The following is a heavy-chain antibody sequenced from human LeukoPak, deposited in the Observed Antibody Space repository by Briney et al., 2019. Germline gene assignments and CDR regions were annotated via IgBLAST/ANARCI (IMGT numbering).Heavy chain of an antibody. V-gene: IGHV4-59*01. J-gene: IGHJ4*02. CDR2: IYYSGST. D-gene: IGHD2-15*01. CDR1: GGSISSYY. Sequence: NPSETLSLTCTVSGGSISSYYWSWIRQPPGNGLEWIGYIYYSGSTNYNPSLKSRVTISVDTSKNQFSLKLSSVTAADTAVYYCARKGVVAAIFDYWGQGTLVTVSS. CDR3: ARKGVVAAIFDY.